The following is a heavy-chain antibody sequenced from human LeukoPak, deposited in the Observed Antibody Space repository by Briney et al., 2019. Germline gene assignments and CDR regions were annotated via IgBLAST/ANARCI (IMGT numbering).Heavy chain of an antibody. D-gene: IGHD6-6*01. V-gene: IGHV1-2*06. Sequence: GASVKVSCKASGYTFTGYHMHWVRQAPGQGLEWMGRINPNSGDTNYAQEFLGRVTMTRDTSIGTAYMELSRLRSDDTAVYYCARGSIAARSCIDYWGRGTLVTVSS. CDR1: GYTFTGYH. CDR2: INPNSGDT. J-gene: IGHJ4*02. CDR3: ARGSIAARSCIDY.